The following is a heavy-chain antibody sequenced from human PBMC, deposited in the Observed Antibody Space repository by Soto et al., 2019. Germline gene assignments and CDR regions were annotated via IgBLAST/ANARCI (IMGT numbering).Heavy chain of an antibody. CDR3: ARGHPNYYGSGSYYPDY. Sequence: EVQLVESGGGLVQPGGSLRLSCAASGFTFSSYSMNWVRQAPGKGLEWVSYISSSSSTIYYADSVKGRFTISRDNAKNSLYLQMNSLRDEDTAVYYCARGHPNYYGSGSYYPDYWGQGTLVTVSS. J-gene: IGHJ4*02. V-gene: IGHV3-48*02. D-gene: IGHD3-10*01. CDR2: ISSSSSTI. CDR1: GFTFSSYS.